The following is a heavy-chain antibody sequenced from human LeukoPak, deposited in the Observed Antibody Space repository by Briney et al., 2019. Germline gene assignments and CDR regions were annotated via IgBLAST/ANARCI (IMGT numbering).Heavy chain of an antibody. D-gene: IGHD2-15*01. J-gene: IGHJ4*02. V-gene: IGHV3-23*01. CDR3: AKGYCSGGSCYGDFDY. CDR2: ISGSGGST. Sequence: GGSLRLSYAASGFTFSSYAMSWVRQAPGKGLEWVSAISGSGGSTYYADSVKGRFTISRDNSKNTLYLQMNSLRAEDTAVYYCAKGYCSGGSCYGDFDYWGQGTLVTVSS. CDR1: GFTFSSYA.